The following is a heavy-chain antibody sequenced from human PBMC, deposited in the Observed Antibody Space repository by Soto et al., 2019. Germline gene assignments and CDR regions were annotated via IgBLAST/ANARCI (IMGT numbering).Heavy chain of an antibody. CDR1: GASINNGDYY. CDR3: ARLYWSYYASSGYLDQ. V-gene: IGHV4-30-4*08. CDR2: IYVTGTT. Sequence: PSETLSLTCTVSGASINNGDYYFSCIRQTPWKGLEWVGYIYVTGTTYYNPSLKTRLAISIDRAKSQFSLRLTSVTAADTAVYYCARLYWSYYASSGYLDQWGQGTLVTVSS. D-gene: IGHD3-22*01. J-gene: IGHJ4*02.